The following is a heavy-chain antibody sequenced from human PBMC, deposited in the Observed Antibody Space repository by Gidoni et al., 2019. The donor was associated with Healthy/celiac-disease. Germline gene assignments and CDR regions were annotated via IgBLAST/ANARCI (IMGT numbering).Heavy chain of an antibody. J-gene: IGHJ4*02. CDR1: GFTFSDYS. D-gene: IGHD6-19*01. CDR2: ISNAGSNK. Sequence: QVQLVESGGGVVQPGRSLGLSGAASGFTFSDYSMHWVRQAPGQGLDWVSIISNAGSNKYYADSLKCRFTISRDNSKNTLYLQMNSLSAEYTAVYYCASAIAVPFDYWGQGTLVTVSS. CDR3: ASAIAVPFDY. V-gene: IGHV3-30-3*01.